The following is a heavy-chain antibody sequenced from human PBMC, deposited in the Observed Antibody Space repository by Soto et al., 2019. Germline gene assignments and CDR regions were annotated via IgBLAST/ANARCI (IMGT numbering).Heavy chain of an antibody. D-gene: IGHD2-8*02. J-gene: IGHJ4*02. CDR1: GGSISSYY. CDR3: ARGGGVYYFDY. CDR2: IYYSGIT. V-gene: IGHV4-59*01. Sequence: SETLSLTCTVSGGSISSYYWSWIRQPPGKVLERIGYIYYSGITDYNPSLKSRVTISVDTSKSQFSLKLSSVTAADTAVYYCARGGGVYYFDYWGQGTLVTVSS.